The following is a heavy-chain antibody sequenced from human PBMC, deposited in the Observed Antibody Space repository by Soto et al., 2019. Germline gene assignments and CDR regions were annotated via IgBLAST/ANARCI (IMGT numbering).Heavy chain of an antibody. CDR3: ANRTSGWYFDY. D-gene: IGHD6-19*01. Sequence: EVQLLESGGGLVQPGGSLRLSCAASGFTFSSYAMSWVRQAPGKGLEWVSVISGSGDSTYYADSVKGRFTISRDNSKNTLYLQMNGLRAEDTAVYYCANRTSGWYFDYCGQGTLVTVSS. CDR1: GFTFSSYA. V-gene: IGHV3-23*01. J-gene: IGHJ4*02. CDR2: ISGSGDST.